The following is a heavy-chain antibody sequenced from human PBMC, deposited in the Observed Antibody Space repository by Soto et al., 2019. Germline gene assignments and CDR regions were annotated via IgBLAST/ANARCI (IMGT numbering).Heavy chain of an antibody. CDR3: ARHPPRGNSGWSFDY. D-gene: IGHD6-19*01. J-gene: IGHJ4*02. CDR1: GGSISSYY. CDR2: IYYSGST. V-gene: IGHV4-59*08. Sequence: SETLSLTCTVSGGSISSYYWTWIRQPPGKGLEWIGYIYYSGSTNYNPSSNSRVTISVDTSKNQFSLKLNSVTAADTAVYYCARHPPRGNSGWSFDYWGQG.